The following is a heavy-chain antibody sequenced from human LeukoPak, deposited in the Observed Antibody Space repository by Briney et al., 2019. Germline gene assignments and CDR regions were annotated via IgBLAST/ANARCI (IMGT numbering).Heavy chain of an antibody. CDR1: GFTFDDYA. D-gene: IGHD6-13*01. J-gene: IGHJ6*02. Sequence: GGSLRLSCADSGFTFDDYAMHWVRQAPGKGLEWVSLISGDGGSTYYADSVKGRFTISRDNSKNSLYLQMNSLRTEDTALYYCAKEAAYSSSWYSTGNGMDVWGQGTTVTVSS. V-gene: IGHV3-43*02. CDR3: AKEAAYSSSWYSTGNGMDV. CDR2: ISGDGGST.